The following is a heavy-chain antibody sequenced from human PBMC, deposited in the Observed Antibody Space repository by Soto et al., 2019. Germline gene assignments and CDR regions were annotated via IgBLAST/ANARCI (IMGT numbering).Heavy chain of an antibody. Sequence: LSLSCAASGFTFSSYGMHWVRQAPGKGLEWVAVIWYDGSNKYYADSVKGRFTISRDNSKNTLYLQMNSLRAEDTAVYYWARDLGITIRSWGQGTLVTVSS. CDR3: ARDLGITIRS. CDR2: IWYDGSNK. V-gene: IGHV3-33*01. J-gene: IGHJ5*02. D-gene: IGHD3-3*01. CDR1: GFTFSSYG.